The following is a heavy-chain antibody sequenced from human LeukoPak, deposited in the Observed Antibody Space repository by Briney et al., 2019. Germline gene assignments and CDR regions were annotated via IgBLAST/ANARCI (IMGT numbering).Heavy chain of an antibody. CDR1: GFTFSSYA. Sequence: GGSLRLSCAASGFTFSSYAMHWVRQAPGKGLEWVSGISWNSGSIGYADSVKGRFTISRDNAKNSLYLQMNSLRAEDTALYYCAKDRGVVGATGIYYYYYYGMDVWGQGTTVTVSS. V-gene: IGHV3-9*01. J-gene: IGHJ6*02. CDR2: ISWNSGSI. D-gene: IGHD1-26*01. CDR3: AKDRGVVGATGIYYYYYYGMDV.